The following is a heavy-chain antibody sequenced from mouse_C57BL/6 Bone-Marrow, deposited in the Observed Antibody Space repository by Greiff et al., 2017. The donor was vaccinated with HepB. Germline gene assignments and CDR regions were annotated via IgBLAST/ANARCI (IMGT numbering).Heavy chain of an antibody. Sequence: VQLQQPGAELVKPGASVKMSCKASGYTFTSYWITWVKQRPGQGLEWIGDIYPGSGSTNYNEKFKSKATLTVDTSSSTAYMQLSSLTSEDSAVYYCARVDYGSSAWFAYWGQGTLVTVSA. J-gene: IGHJ3*01. CDR3: ARVDYGSSAWFAY. CDR2: IYPGSGST. CDR1: GYTFTSYW. V-gene: IGHV1-55*01. D-gene: IGHD1-1*01.